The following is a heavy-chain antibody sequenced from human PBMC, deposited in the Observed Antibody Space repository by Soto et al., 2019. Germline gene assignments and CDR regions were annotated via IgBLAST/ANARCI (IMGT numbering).Heavy chain of an antibody. D-gene: IGHD2-15*01. CDR1: GHSFTSYW. J-gene: IGHJ6*02. V-gene: IGHV5-51*01. CDR2: IYPGDSDT. Sequence: GESLKISCKGSGHSFTSYWIGWVRQMPGKGLEWMGIIYPGDSDTRYSPSFQGQVTISADKSISTAYLQWSSLKASDTAMYYCARRRYCSGGSCQRNYYYYGMDVWGQGTTVTVSS. CDR3: ARRRYCSGGSCQRNYYYYGMDV.